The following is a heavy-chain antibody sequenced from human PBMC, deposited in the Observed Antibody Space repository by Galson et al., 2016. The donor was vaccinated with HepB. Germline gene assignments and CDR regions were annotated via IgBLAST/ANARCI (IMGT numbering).Heavy chain of an antibody. V-gene: IGHV3-9*03. CDR3: AKSLSSGWLPDLDF. J-gene: IGHJ4*02. Sequence: SLRLSCAASGFTFDDYAMQWVRQTPGKGLEWVSGISWNSNSVGYADSVKGRFTISRDNAKNSVYLQMNSLRLEDMALYYCAKSLSSGWLPDLDFWGQGTLVTVSS. CDR2: ISWNSNSV. D-gene: IGHD6-19*01. CDR1: GFTFDDYA.